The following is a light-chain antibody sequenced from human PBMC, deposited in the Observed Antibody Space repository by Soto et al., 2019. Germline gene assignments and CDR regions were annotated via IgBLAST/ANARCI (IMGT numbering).Light chain of an antibody. CDR1: QSISTY. J-gene: IGKJ3*01. CDR2: AAA. Sequence: DIPMTPSPSSLSASLGDRVTITCRASQSISTYLNWYQQKPGKVPKLLIYAAASLQSGVPSRFSGSGSGTDFTLTISSLQPEDFATYYCQQSYSTPFTFGPGTKVDIK. CDR3: QQSYSTPFT. V-gene: IGKV1-39*01.